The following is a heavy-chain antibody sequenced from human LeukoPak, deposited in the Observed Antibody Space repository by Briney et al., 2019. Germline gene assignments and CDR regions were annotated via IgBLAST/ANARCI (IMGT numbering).Heavy chain of an antibody. CDR3: AREGRYCSGGSCYSFAFDI. CDR2: INPHSDGT. D-gene: IGHD2-15*01. V-gene: IGHV1-2*06. Sequence: ASVKVSCKASGYTFNGYYMHWVRQAPGQGLEWMGRINPHSDGTNYAQKFQGRVTMTSDTSISTAYMALSRLRSDDTAVYYCAREGRYCSGGSCYSFAFDIWGQGTMVTVSS. CDR1: GYTFNGYY. J-gene: IGHJ3*02.